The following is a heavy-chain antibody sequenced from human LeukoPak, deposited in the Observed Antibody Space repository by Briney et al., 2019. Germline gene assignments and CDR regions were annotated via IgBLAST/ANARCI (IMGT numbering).Heavy chain of an antibody. CDR3: AAEKNTYYDFWSGYYTNWFDP. D-gene: IGHD3-3*01. CDR2: IYYSGST. J-gene: IGHJ5*02. V-gene: IGHV4-39*01. CDR1: GGSNSSNSYY. Sequence: SETLSLTCTVSGGSNSSNSYYRGWIRQPPGKGLEWIVSIYYSGSTYYNPSLKSRVTISVDTSKNQFSLKLSSVTAADTAVYYCAAEKNTYYDFWSGYYTNWFDPWGQGTLVTVSS.